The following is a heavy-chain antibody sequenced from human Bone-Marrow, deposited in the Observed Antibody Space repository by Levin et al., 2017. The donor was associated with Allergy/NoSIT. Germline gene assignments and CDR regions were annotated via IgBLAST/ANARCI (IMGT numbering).Heavy chain of an antibody. CDR1: GFTFSSYA. CDR3: ARDSRYLTGYDSSGYYVGVGDY. V-gene: IGHV3-23*01. J-gene: IGHJ4*02. Sequence: GGSLRLSCAASGFTFSSYAMSWVRQAPGKGLEWVSAISGSGGSTYYADSVKGRFTISRDNSKNTLHLQMNSLRAEDTAMYYCARDSRYLTGYDSSGYYVGVGDYWGQGTLVTVSS. D-gene: IGHD3-22*01. CDR2: ISGSGGST.